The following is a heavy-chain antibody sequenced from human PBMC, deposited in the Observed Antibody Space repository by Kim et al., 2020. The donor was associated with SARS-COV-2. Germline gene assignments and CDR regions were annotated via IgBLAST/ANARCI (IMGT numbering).Heavy chain of an antibody. V-gene: IGHV4-34*01. CDR1: GGSFSGYY. D-gene: IGHD2-2*01. CDR2: INHSGST. J-gene: IGHJ5*01. CDR3: ARDRRLPYFSITSCYNNW. Sequence: SETLSLTCAVYGGSFSGYYWSWIRQPPGKGLEWIGEINHSGSTNYNPSLKSRVTISVDTSKNQFSLKLSSVTAADTAVYYCARDRRLPYFSITSCYNNW.